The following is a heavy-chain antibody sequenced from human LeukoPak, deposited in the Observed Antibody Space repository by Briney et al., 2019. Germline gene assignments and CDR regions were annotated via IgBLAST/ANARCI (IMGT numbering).Heavy chain of an antibody. D-gene: IGHD6-19*01. CDR3: AKQPVAGPFDY. CDR1: GFPFSSYA. V-gene: IGHV3-23*01. Sequence: GGSLRLSCAASGFPFSSYAMSWVRPAPGKGLEWVSAISGSGGSTYYADSVKGRFTISRDNSKNTLYLQMNSLRAEDTAVYYCAKQPVAGPFDYWGQRTLVTVSS. CDR2: ISGSGGST. J-gene: IGHJ4*02.